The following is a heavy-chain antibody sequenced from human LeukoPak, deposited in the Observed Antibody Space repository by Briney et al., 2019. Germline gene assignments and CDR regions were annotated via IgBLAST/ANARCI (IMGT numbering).Heavy chain of an antibody. J-gene: IGHJ6*02. CDR1: GGSISSNNYY. CDR2: IYSSGST. D-gene: IGHD2-21*01. Sequence: PSQTLSLTCTVSGGSISSNNYYWGWIRQTPGKGLEWIGSIYSSGSTYYNPSLKSRVTISVDTSKNQFSLKLTSLTAADTAVYYCARRPTYYGMDVWGQGTTVTVSS. CDR3: ARRPTYYGMDV. V-gene: IGHV4-39*01.